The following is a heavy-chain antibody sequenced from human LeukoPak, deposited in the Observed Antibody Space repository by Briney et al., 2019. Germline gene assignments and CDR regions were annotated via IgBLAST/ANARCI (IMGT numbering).Heavy chain of an antibody. Sequence: GGSLRLSCSASGFTFSSYAMHCVRQAPGKGLEYVSAISSNGGSTYYADSVKGRFTISRDNSKNTLYLQMSSLRAEDTAVYYCVKVTDQLLLDYWGQGTLVTVSS. J-gene: IGHJ4*02. CDR1: GFTFSSYA. CDR3: VKVTDQLLLDY. D-gene: IGHD2-2*01. V-gene: IGHV3-64D*06. CDR2: ISSNGGST.